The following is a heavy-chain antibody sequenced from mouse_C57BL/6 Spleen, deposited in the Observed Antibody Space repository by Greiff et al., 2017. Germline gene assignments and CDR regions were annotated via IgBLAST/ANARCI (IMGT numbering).Heavy chain of an antibody. D-gene: IGHD2-3*01. J-gene: IGHJ2*01. CDR1: GYTFTDYY. CDR3: ARCYDGHGEYFDY. CDR2: IFSGRGST. Sequence: VQLQQSGPELVKPGASVKISCKASGYTFTDYYINWVKQRPGQGLEWIGWIFSGRGSTYYNEKFKGKATLTVDKSSSTAYMLLSSLTSEDSAVYFCARCYDGHGEYFDYWGQGTTLTVSS. V-gene: IGHV1-75*01.